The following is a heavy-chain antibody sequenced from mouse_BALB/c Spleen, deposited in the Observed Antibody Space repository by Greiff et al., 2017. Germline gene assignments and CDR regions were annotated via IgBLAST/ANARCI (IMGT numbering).Heavy chain of an antibody. V-gene: IGHV3-2*02. CDR2: ISYSGST. J-gene: IGHJ3*01. D-gene: IGHD1-1*01. CDR1: GYSITSDYA. Sequence: EVMLVESGPGLVNPSQSLSLTCTVTGYSITSDYAWNWIRQFPGNKLEWMGYISYSGSTTYNPSLKSRISITRDTSKHQFFLHLNSVTTEDTATYYCARKYYGSGSFAYWGQGTLVTVSA. CDR3: ARKYYGSGSFAY.